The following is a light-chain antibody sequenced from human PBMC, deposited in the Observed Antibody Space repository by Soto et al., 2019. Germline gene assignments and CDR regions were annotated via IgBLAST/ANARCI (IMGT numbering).Light chain of an antibody. CDR3: QQCYTTRSIT. CDR1: QSISEY. J-gene: IGKJ5*01. CDR2: GAS. Sequence: DIQMTQSPSSLSASVGDRVTITCRASQSISEYLNWYQQKPGKAPGLLIFGASTLQSGVPSRFSGSGSGTEFTLTISSLQPEDFATYYCQQCYTTRSITFGQGTRLDIK. V-gene: IGKV1-39*01.